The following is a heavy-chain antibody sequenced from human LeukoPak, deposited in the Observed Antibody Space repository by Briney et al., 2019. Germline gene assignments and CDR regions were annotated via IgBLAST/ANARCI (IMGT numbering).Heavy chain of an antibody. CDR3: ARDGHWVGQGSYADY. V-gene: IGHV3-48*03. Sequence: PGGSLRLSCAASGFTYSSYEMNWVRQAPGKGLEWVSYISRSGSTIYYADSVEGRFTISRDNAKNSLYLQMNSLRAEDTAVYYCARDGHWVGQGSYADYWGQGTLVTVSS. D-gene: IGHD1-26*01. J-gene: IGHJ4*02. CDR2: ISRSGSTI. CDR1: GFTYSSYE.